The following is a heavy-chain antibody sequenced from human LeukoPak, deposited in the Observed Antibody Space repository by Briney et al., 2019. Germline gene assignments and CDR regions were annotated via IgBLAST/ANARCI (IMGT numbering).Heavy chain of an antibody. J-gene: IGHJ4*02. D-gene: IGHD5-24*01. V-gene: IGHV3-23*01. CDR2: ISGSGGST. Sequence: LAGGSLRLSFAASGFTFSSYAMYWVRQAPGKGPEWVSLISGSGGSTYYADSVKGRFTISRDNSKNTLYLQMNSLRAEDTAVYYCATRWADWGQGTLVTVSS. CDR3: ATRWAD. CDR1: GFTFSSYA.